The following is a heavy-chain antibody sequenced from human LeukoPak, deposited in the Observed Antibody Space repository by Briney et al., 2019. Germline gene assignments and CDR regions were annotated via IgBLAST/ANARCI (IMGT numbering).Heavy chain of an antibody. J-gene: IGHJ4*02. V-gene: IGHV3-30*04. D-gene: IGHD3-22*01. Sequence: GRSLRLSCAASGFTFSSYAMHWVRQAPGKGLEWVAVISYDGSNKYYADSVKGRFTISRDNSKNTLYLQMNSLRAVDTAVYYCARVPGYDSSGYFDYWGQGTLVTVSS. CDR1: GFTFSSYA. CDR2: ISYDGSNK. CDR3: ARVPGYDSSGYFDY.